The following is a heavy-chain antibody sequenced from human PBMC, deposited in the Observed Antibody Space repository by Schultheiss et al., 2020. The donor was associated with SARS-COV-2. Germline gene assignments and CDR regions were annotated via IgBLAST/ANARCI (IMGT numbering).Heavy chain of an antibody. J-gene: IGHJ6*02. CDR3: ARGLRGSGDHCSKGVCHPYYYYALDV. D-gene: IGHD2-8*01. Sequence: SETLSLTCTVSAGSISSGDYYWSWIRQPPGKGLEWIGQVSHSGGTHYSPSLKRRVTISVDTSKSQFSLRLRSVTAADTAVYYCARGLRGSGDHCSKGVCHPYYYYALDVWGQGTTVTVSS. CDR1: AGSISSGDYY. CDR2: VSHSGGT. V-gene: IGHV4-30-4*01.